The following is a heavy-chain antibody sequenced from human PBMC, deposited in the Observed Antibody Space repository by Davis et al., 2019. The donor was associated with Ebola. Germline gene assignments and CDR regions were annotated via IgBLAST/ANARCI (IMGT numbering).Heavy chain of an antibody. CDR1: GGSINGYY. J-gene: IGHJ5*02. CDR2: IHYSGST. D-gene: IGHD1-20*01. Sequence: PSETLSFTCTVSGGSINGYYWSWIRQPPGKGLEWIGYIHYSGSTNYTPSLKSRVTISVDPSKIQFSLKLSSVTAADTAVYYCARHGPYTWNAGWWFDPWGQGTLVTISS. CDR3: ARHGPYTWNAGWWFDP. V-gene: IGHV4-59*08.